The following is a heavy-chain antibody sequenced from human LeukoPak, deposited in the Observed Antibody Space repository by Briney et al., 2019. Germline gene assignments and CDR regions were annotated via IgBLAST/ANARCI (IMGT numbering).Heavy chain of an antibody. CDR3: ARGSSSGYYWRHSNFFDY. Sequence: PSETLSLTCAVYGGSFSGYYWSWIRQPPGKGLEWIGEINHSGSTNYSPSLKGRVTISVDTSKNQFSLKLSSVTAADTAVYYCARGSSSGYYWRHSNFFDYWGQGTLVTVSS. V-gene: IGHV4-34*01. J-gene: IGHJ4*02. CDR2: INHSGST. D-gene: IGHD3-22*01. CDR1: GGSFSGYY.